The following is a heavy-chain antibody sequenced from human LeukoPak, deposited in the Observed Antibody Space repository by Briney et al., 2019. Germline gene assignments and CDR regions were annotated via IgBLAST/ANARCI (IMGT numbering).Heavy chain of an antibody. D-gene: IGHD3-22*01. CDR1: GFTFSSYS. V-gene: IGHV3-48*04. CDR2: ISSSGSTI. CDR3: ARSVITGIDY. J-gene: IGHJ4*02. Sequence: GGSLRLSCAASGFTFSSYSMNWVRQAPGKGLEWVSYISSSGSTIYYADSVKGRFTISRDNAKNSLYLQMNSLRAEDTAVYYCARSVITGIDYWGQGTLVTVSS.